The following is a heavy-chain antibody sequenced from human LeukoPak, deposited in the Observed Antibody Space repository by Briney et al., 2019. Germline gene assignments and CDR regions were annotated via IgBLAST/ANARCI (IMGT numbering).Heavy chain of an antibody. CDR1: GYTFTSYY. V-gene: IGHV1-46*01. Sequence: ASVKVSCKASGYTFTSYYMHWVRQAPGQGLEWMGIINPSGGSTSYAQKFQGRVTMTRDTSTSTVYMELSSLRSEDTAVYYCARAPGYYDSSGVFDYWGQGTLVTVPS. D-gene: IGHD3-22*01. J-gene: IGHJ4*02. CDR2: INPSGGST. CDR3: ARAPGYYDSSGVFDY.